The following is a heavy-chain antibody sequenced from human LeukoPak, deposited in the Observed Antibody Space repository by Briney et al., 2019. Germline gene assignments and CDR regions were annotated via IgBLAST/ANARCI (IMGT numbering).Heavy chain of an antibody. CDR2: IMSDGRST. CDR1: GFTFTTYG. J-gene: IGHJ4*02. Sequence: GGSLRPSCAASGFTFTTYGMHWVRQAPGKGLVWVSRIMSDGRSTYADSVKGRFTISRDNAKNSLYLQMNGLRAEDTAVYYCAKEAFGSTSCSHFDYWGQGTLVTVSS. D-gene: IGHD2-2*01. V-gene: IGHV3-74*01. CDR3: AKEAFGSTSCSHFDY.